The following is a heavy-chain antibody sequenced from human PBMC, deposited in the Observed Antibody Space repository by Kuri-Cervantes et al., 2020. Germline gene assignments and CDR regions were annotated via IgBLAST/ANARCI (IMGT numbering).Heavy chain of an antibody. CDR2: LHYSGNT. Sequence: SETLSLTCAVSGYSISSGYYWGWIRQPPGKGLEWTGSLHYSGNTYHNPSLKSRLTISVDTSQNQFSLKLSSVTAADTAVYYCARHKRGYFDYWGQGTLVTVSS. CDR3: ARHKRGYFDY. CDR1: GYSISSGYY. J-gene: IGHJ4*02. V-gene: IGHV4-38-2*01. D-gene: IGHD5-24*01.